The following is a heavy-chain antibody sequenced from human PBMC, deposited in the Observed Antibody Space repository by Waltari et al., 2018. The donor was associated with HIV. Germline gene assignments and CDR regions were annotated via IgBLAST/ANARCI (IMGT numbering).Heavy chain of an antibody. D-gene: IGHD3-3*01. J-gene: IGHJ4*02. V-gene: IGHV3-23*01. Sequence: EVQLSESGGGLVQPGESLRLSCVGSDFNVTTYDMAWVRQTPGRGLKWISSLSRSDLETYYADSVKVRFSVSRDDAENTLHLHMDRLTVDDTALYYCVRVAATASAPFDLWGQGTLVTVSS. CDR1: DFNVTTYD. CDR3: VRVAATASAPFDL. CDR2: LSRSDLET.